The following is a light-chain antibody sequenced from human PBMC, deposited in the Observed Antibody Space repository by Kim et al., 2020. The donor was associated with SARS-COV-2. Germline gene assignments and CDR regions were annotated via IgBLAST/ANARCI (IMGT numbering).Light chain of an antibody. CDR2: DVF. V-gene: IGLV2-11*01. J-gene: IGLJ3*02. CDR3: CSYSDNYPHVL. Sequence: QSALTQPRSVSGSPGQSVTFSCTGTSSDVGGYHYVSWYQQHPGKAPKLLIYDVFKRPSGVPARFSGSKSGDTASLTISGLQADDEADYYCCSYSDNYPHVLFGGGTKLSVL. CDR1: SSDVGGYHY.